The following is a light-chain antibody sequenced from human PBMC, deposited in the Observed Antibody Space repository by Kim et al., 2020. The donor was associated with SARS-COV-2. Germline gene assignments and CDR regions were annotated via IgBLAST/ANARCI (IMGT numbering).Light chain of an antibody. CDR3: QQYKSYPVT. J-gene: IGKJ5*01. Sequence: ASVGDRVTITCRASQDISRWLAWYQQKPGTAPKSLIYTATTLESGVPSRFSGSGSGTYLTLTISSLQPEDFATYYCQQYKSYPVTFGQGTRLEIK. V-gene: IGKV1D-16*01. CDR1: QDISRW. CDR2: TAT.